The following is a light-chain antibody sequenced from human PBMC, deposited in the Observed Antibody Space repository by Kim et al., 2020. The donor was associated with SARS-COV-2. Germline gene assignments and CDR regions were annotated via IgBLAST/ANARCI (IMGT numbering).Light chain of an antibody. CDR3: AAWDDSLNDYV. Sequence: HRVTISGSGSSSNIGSNTVNWYQQRPGTAPKLLIYSNNQRPSGVPDRFSGSKSGTSASLAISGLQSEDEADYYCAAWDDSLNDYVFGTGTKVTVL. CDR1: SSNIGSNT. CDR2: SNN. J-gene: IGLJ1*01. V-gene: IGLV1-44*01.